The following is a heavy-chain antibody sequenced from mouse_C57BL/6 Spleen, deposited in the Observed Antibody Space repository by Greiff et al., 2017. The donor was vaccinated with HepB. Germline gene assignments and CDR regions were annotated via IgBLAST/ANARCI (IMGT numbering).Heavy chain of an antibody. CDR3: ARSLPADYTWFAY. Sequence: QVQLKESGAELAKPGASVKLSCKASGYTFTSYWMHWVKQRPGQGLEWIGYINPSSGYTKYNQKFKDKATLTADKSSSTAYMQLSSLTYEDSAVYYCARSLPADYTWFAYWGQGTLVTVSA. J-gene: IGHJ3*01. V-gene: IGHV1-7*01. CDR1: GYTFTSYW. D-gene: IGHD2-4*01. CDR2: INPSSGYT.